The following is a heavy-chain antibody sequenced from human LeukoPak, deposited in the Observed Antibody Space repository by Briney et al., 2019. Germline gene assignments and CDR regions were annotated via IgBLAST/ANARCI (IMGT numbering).Heavy chain of an antibody. V-gene: IGHV3-48*03. CDR2: ISSSGSTI. Sequence: GGSLRLSCAASGFTFSSYEMNWVRQAPGKGVEGVSYISSSGSTIYYADSVKGRFTISRDNAKNSLYLQMNSLRAEDTAVYYCARDGGIDAFDIWGQGTLVTVSS. J-gene: IGHJ4*02. CDR1: GFTFSSYE. CDR3: ARDGGIDAFDI. D-gene: IGHD1-26*01.